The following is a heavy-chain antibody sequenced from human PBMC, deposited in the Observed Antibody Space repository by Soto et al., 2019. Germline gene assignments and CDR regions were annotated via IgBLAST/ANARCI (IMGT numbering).Heavy chain of an antibody. D-gene: IGHD5-12*01. CDR1: GFTFSSYA. J-gene: IGHJ6*02. Sequence: GGSLRLSCAASGFTFSSYAMHWVRQAPGKGLEWVAVISYDGSNKYYADSVKGRFTISRDNSKNTLYLQMNSLRAEDTAVYYCARSDIVATIVAAAVYYYYYGMDVWGQETTVTVSS. CDR3: ARSDIVATIVAAAVYYYYYGMDV. V-gene: IGHV3-30-3*01. CDR2: ISYDGSNK.